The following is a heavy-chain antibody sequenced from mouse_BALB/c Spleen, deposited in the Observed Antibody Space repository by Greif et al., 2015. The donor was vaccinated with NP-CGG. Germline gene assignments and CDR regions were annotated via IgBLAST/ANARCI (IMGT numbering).Heavy chain of an antibody. V-gene: IGHV6-6*02. CDR3: TTGFAY. CDR1: GFTFSNYW. J-gene: IGHJ3*01. CDR2: IRLKSNNYAT. Sequence: EVQRVESGGGLVQPGGSMKLSCVASGFTFSNYWMNWVRQSPEKGLEWVAEIRLKSNNYATHYAESVKGRFTISRDDSESSVYLQMNNLRAEDTGIYYCTTGFAYWGQGTLVTVSA.